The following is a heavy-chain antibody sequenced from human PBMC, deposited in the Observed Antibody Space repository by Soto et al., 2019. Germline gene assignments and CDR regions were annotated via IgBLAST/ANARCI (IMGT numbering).Heavy chain of an antibody. J-gene: IGHJ6*02. Sequence: GGSLKISCKGSGYSFTSYWIGWVRQMPGKGLEWMGIIYPGDSDTRYSPSFQGQVTISADKSISTAYLQWSSLKASDTAMYYCARWGDVYSSAFYYYYYGMDVWGQGTTVTVSS. D-gene: IGHD6-19*01. CDR2: IYPGDSDT. V-gene: IGHV5-51*01. CDR1: GYSFTSYW. CDR3: ARWGDVYSSAFYYYYYGMDV.